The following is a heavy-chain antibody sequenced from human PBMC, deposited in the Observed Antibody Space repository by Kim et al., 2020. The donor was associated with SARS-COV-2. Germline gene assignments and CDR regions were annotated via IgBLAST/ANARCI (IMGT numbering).Heavy chain of an antibody. D-gene: IGHD3-9*01. CDR1: GANLSVSC. CDR2: ISDAGSTT. J-gene: IGHJ3*02. V-gene: IGHV3-33*08. CDR3: ARQRLVIDAFDI. Sequence: GGSLTLSCEASGANLSVSCMQRVRQAPSKGLAWVESISDAGSTTYYADSVKGRFTISRENYKHTLYLQMNSLRAEDTAVYYCARQRLVIDAFDIWGHSTMATVSS.